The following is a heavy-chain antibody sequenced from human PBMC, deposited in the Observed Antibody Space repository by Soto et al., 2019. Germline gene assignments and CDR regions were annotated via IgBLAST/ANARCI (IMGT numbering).Heavy chain of an antibody. CDR3: ARDFRSSCTGSSCIYFDY. Sequence: ASVKVSCKASGYTFTSYGFSWVRQAPGQGLEWVGWISANSGDTNSARKFQGRVTLTTDTSTGTAYMDLTSLRSDDTAMYYCARDFRSSCTGSSCIYFDYWGQGTQVTVSS. CDR2: ISANSGDT. V-gene: IGHV1-18*01. J-gene: IGHJ4*02. CDR1: GYTFTSYG. D-gene: IGHD2-15*01.